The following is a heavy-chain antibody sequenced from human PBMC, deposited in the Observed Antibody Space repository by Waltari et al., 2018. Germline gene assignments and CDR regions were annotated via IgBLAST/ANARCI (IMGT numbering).Heavy chain of an antibody. CDR3: ARHWKKSGYRFDP. CDR1: GGSISRSSYY. D-gene: IGHD5-12*01. V-gene: IGHV4-39*01. Sequence: QLQLQESGPGLVKPSETLSLTCTVSGGSISRSSYYWGWSRQSPGKGLEWIGSIYYSGSTDYNPTLKSRVTISGDTSKNQFSLKLSSVTAADTAVYYCARHWKKSGYRFDPWGQGTLVTVSS. CDR2: IYYSGST. J-gene: IGHJ5*02.